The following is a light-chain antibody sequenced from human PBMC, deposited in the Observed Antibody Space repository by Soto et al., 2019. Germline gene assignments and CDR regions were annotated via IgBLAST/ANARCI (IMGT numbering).Light chain of an antibody. J-gene: IGLJ1*01. CDR3: CSYAGSYSYV. V-gene: IGLV2-11*01. CDR1: SSDVGGYNF. CDR2: DVS. Sequence: QSALTQPRSVSESPGQSVTISCTGTSSDVGGYNFVSWYQHHPGKAPKLMIYDVSKRPSGVPDRFSGSKSGYTASLTISGLQAENEADYYCCSYAGSYSYVFGTGTKVPVL.